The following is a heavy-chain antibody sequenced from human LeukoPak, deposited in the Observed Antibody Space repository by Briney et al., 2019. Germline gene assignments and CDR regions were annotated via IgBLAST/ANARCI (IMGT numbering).Heavy chain of an antibody. J-gene: IGHJ4*02. V-gene: IGHV3-23*01. Sequence: GGSLRLSCAASGFTFCSYGMSWVRPAPGKGLEWVLAISGSGGDTYYADSVKGRFTISRDNSKNTLYLQMNSLRAEDTAVYHCAKDTRDYVWGSYRYTGLPNYWGQGTLVTVSS. D-gene: IGHD3-16*02. CDR3: AKDTRDYVWGSYRYTGLPNY. CDR1: GFTFCSYG. CDR2: ISGSGGDT.